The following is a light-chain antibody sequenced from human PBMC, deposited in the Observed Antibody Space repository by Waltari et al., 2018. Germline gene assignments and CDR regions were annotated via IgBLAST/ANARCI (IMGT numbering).Light chain of an antibody. CDR3: QQAASFPLT. Sequence: DIQMTQSPTSVSASVGDRVKITCRASQGISSRLAWYQQKPGRAPNLLIYAASSLQSGVPARFSGSGSGTEFTLTISSLQPDDFATYYCQQAASFPLTFGGGTKVEIK. V-gene: IGKV1-12*01. CDR1: QGISSR. CDR2: AAS. J-gene: IGKJ4*01.